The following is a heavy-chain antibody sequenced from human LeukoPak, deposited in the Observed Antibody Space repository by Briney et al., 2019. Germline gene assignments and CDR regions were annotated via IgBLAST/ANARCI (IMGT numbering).Heavy chain of an antibody. Sequence: PGGSLRLSCAASGFTFSSYAMTWVRQAPGEGLEWVSTISGSGGSTYYADSVKGRVTISRDNSKNTLHLQMNSLRAEDTAIYYCAKSSDYYDSSAYSHWGQGTLVTVSS. V-gene: IGHV3-23*01. CDR3: AKSSDYYDSSAYSH. CDR2: ISGSGGST. J-gene: IGHJ4*02. CDR1: GFTFSSYA. D-gene: IGHD3-22*01.